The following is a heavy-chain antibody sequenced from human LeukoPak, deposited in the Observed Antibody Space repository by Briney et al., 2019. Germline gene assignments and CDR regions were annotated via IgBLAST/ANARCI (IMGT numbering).Heavy chain of an antibody. Sequence: GGSLRLSCAASGFTFSTYAMTWVRQAPGKGLEWVANIKQDGSEKYYVDSVKGRFTISRDNAKNSLYLQMNRLRAEDTAVYYCAREGSQSASATYPGNDWGQGTLVTVSS. CDR3: AREGSQSASATYPGND. CDR2: IKQDGSEK. J-gene: IGHJ4*02. CDR1: GFTFSTYA. D-gene: IGHD3-10*01. V-gene: IGHV3-7*01.